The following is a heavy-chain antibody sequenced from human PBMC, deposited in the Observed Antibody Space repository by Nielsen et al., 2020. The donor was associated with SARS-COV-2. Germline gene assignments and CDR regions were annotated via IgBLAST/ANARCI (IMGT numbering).Heavy chain of an antibody. J-gene: IGHJ3*02. V-gene: IGHV3-20*04. CDR3: VTRVGGTVMSSGGFDI. CDR1: GFIFEDHG. D-gene: IGHD3-10*01. CDR2: ITWSGSTT. Sequence: GESLKISCAASGFIFEDHGMSWVRQAPGKGLEWISRITWSGSTTNYADSVKGRFTISRDNARNSLYLQMNSLRAEDTALYYCVTRVGGTVMSSGGFDIWGQGTMVTVSS.